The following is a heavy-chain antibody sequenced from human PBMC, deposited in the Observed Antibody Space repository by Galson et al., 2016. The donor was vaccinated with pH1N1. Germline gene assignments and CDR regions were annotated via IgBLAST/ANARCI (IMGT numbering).Heavy chain of an antibody. Sequence: QSGAEVTKPGESLKISCKGSGYSFSSYWIGWVRQMPGKGLEWMGRIDPSDSYTNYSPSFQGHVTMAADRSVSTAYMQWSSLEASNTAMYYCARLKLEYKVPSYWYFDLWGRGTLVTVSS. CDR2: IDPSDSYT. D-gene: IGHD2/OR15-2a*01. CDR1: GYSFSSYW. CDR3: ARLKLEYKVPSYWYFDL. J-gene: IGHJ2*01. V-gene: IGHV5-10-1*01.